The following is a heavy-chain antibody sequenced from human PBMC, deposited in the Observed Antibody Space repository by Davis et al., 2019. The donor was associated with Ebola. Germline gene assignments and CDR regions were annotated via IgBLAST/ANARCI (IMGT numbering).Heavy chain of an antibody. D-gene: IGHD3-22*01. CDR2: ITPLFGTA. Sequence: AASVKVSCKASGGTFSNYAISWVRQVPGQGLERLGGITPLFGTANYAQKFQGRVTITADESTSTAYMELSSLRSEDTAVYYCARDLGSSAYYFFYWGQGTLVTVSS. CDR1: GGTFSNYA. J-gene: IGHJ4*02. CDR3: ARDLGSSAYYFFY. V-gene: IGHV1-69*13.